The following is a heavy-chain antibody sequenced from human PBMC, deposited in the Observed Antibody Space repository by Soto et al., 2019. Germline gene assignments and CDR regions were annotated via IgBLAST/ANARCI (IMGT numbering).Heavy chain of an antibody. CDR2: IIPIFGTA. Sequence: GASVKVSCKASGGTFSSYAISWVRQAPGQGLEWMGGIIPIFGTANYAQKFQGRVTITADESTSTAYMELSSLRSEDTAVYYCARESAGNSGELDYWGQGTPVTVSS. CDR1: GGTFSSYA. CDR3: ARESAGNSGELDY. V-gene: IGHV1-69*13. J-gene: IGHJ4*02. D-gene: IGHD6-13*01.